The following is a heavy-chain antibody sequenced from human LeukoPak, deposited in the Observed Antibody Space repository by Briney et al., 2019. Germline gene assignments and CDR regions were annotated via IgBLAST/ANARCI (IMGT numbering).Heavy chain of an antibody. Sequence: PGGSLRLSCVASGFTFSSSAMSWVRQAPGKGLEWVSAISNNGGYTYYADSVQGRFTISRDSSKSTLCLQMNSLRAEDTAVYYCAKQLGYCSDGSCYFPYWGQGTLVTVSS. CDR1: GFTFSSSA. V-gene: IGHV3-23*01. J-gene: IGHJ4*02. D-gene: IGHD2-15*01. CDR2: ISNNGGYT. CDR3: AKQLGYCSDGSCYFPY.